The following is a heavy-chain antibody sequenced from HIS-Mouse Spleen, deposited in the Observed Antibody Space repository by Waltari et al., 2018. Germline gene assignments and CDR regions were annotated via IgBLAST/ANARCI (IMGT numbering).Heavy chain of an antibody. D-gene: IGHD6-13*01. V-gene: IGHV4-39*07. J-gene: IGHJ2*01. Sequence: QLQLQESGPGLVKPSETLSLTCTVSGGSISSSSYYWGWIRQPPGKGLEWIGSIYYSGSTYSNPSLKGRFTISVDTSKNQFSLKLSSVTAADTAVYYCAREIPYSSSWYDWYFDLWGRGTLVTVSS. CDR2: IYYSGST. CDR1: GGSISSSSYY. CDR3: AREIPYSSSWYDWYFDL.